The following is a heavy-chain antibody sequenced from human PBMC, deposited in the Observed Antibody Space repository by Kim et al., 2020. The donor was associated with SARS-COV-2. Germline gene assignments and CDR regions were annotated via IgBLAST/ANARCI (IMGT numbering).Heavy chain of an antibody. V-gene: IGHV1-69*02. Sequence: QKVQGKVTITADKSTSTAYMELSSLRSEDTAVYYWARGDTAMALWYFDYWGQGTLVTVSS. CDR3: ARGDTAMALWYFDY. D-gene: IGHD5-18*01. J-gene: IGHJ4*02.